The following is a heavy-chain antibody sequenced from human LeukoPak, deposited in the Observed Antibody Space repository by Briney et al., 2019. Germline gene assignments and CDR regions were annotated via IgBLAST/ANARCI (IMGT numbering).Heavy chain of an antibody. CDR3: ARGGTYGSGRNQHTPLDY. Sequence: PSETLSLTCVVSGGSFCNDYWSCIPQAAGKELEWIGRIYTRGSTNYNPSLKSRVTISLDKSKKQFSLNLNSVTAADTAVYYCARGGTYGSGRNQHTPLDYWGQGTLVTVSS. D-gene: IGHD3-10*01. V-gene: IGHV4-4*07. J-gene: IGHJ4*02. CDR1: GGSFCNDY. CDR2: IYTRGST.